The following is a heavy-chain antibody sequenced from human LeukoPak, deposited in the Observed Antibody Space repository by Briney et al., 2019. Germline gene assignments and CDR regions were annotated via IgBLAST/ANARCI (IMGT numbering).Heavy chain of an antibody. CDR3: ARSYYYDSSGYPFGFDP. CDR1: GGSISSYY. Sequence: TSETLSLTCTVSGGSISSYYWSWIRQPPGKGLEWIGYIYTSGSTNYNPSLKSRVTISVDTPKNQFSLKLSSVTAADTAVYYCARSYYYDSSGYPFGFDPWGQGTLVTVSS. D-gene: IGHD3-22*01. CDR2: IYTSGST. V-gene: IGHV4-4*09. J-gene: IGHJ5*02.